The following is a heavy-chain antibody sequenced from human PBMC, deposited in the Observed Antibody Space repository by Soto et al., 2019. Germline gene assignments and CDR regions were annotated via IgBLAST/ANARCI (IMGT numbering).Heavy chain of an antibody. V-gene: IGHV4-31*03. CDR2: VYYTGST. D-gene: IGHD3-22*01. CDR1: GVSISGGGYY. Sequence: QVQLRESGPGLVKPSQTLSLTCTVSGVSISGGGYYWTWIRQHPEKGLEWIGFVYYTGSTFYNPSLQSRVSISVDTSKNHFSLELNSMTAADTAIYFCASDRSGSNIDHWGQGTLVTVSS. CDR3: ASDRSGSNIDH. J-gene: IGHJ4*02.